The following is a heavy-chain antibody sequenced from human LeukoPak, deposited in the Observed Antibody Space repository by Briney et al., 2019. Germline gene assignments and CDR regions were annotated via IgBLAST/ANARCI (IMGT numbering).Heavy chain of an antibody. J-gene: IGHJ4*02. CDR3: ARWAGAILTDY. V-gene: IGHV3-48*03. D-gene: IGHD1-26*01. CDR2: ISSSGSSI. Sequence: GSLRLSCAASGFTFNNYEMNWVRQAPGRGLEWVSYISSSGSSISYADSVKGRFTISRDNAKNSLYLQMNSLRAEDTAVYYCARWAGAILTDYWGQGTLVTVSS. CDR1: GFTFNNYE.